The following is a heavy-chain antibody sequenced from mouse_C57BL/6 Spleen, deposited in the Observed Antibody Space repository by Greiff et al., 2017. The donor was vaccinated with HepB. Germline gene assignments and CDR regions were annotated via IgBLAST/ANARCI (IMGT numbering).Heavy chain of an antibody. V-gene: IGHV3-6*01. CDR3: ARDRDVYFDY. CDR2: ISYDGSN. J-gene: IGHJ2*01. D-gene: IGHD3-1*01. Sequence: EVQRVESGPGLVKPSQSLSLTCSVTGYSITSGYFWNWIRQFPGNKLEWMGYISYDGSNNYNPSLKNRISITRDTSKNQFFLKLNSVTTEDTATYYCARDRDVYFDYWGQGTTLTVSS. CDR1: GYSITSGYF.